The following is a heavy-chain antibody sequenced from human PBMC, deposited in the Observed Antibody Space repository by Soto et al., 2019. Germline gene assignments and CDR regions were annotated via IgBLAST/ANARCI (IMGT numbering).Heavy chain of an antibody. V-gene: IGHV4-30-4*02. CDR1: GGSISSGDYY. J-gene: IGHJ4*02. CDR2: IYYSGST. D-gene: IGHD2-2*01. Sequence: SETLSLTCTVSGGSISSGDYYWSWILQPPGKGLEWIVYIYYSGSTYYNPSLKSRVTISVDTSKNQVVLTLTNMDPVDTATYYCTHRRSSSNCYDYWGQGALVTVSS. CDR3: THRRSSSNCYDY.